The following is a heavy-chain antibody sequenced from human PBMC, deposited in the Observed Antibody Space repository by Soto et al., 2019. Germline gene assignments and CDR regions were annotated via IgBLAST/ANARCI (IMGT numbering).Heavy chain of an antibody. CDR2: IIPIFGTA. V-gene: IGHV1-69*01. CDR3: ARDGGRHSGGIDY. J-gene: IGHJ4*02. CDR1: GGTFSSYS. D-gene: IGHD1-26*01. Sequence: QVKLVQSGAEVKKPGSSVKVSCKASGGTFSSYSSNWVRQAPGQGLEWMGEIIPIFGTANYAQKFQGRVTITADESTSTAYMELSSLRSEDTAVYYCARDGGRHSGGIDYWGQGTLVTVSS.